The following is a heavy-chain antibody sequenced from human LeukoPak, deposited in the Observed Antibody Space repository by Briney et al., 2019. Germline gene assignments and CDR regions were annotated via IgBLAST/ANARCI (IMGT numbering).Heavy chain of an antibody. CDR3: ARDFYDSTGYYYDY. V-gene: IGHV3-23*01. CDR2: ISASGDKT. J-gene: IGHJ4*02. CDR1: GFSFRGYT. D-gene: IGHD3-22*01. Sequence: QPGGSLRLSCAASGFSFRGYTMSWVRQAPGKGLEWISAISASGDKTYFADSVKGRFTISRANSKGTLYLQMNSLRAEDAALYYCARDFYDSTGYYYDYWGQGTLVTVSS.